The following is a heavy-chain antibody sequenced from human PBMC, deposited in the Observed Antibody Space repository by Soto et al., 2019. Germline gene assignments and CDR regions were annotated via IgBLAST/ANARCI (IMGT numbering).Heavy chain of an antibody. CDR3: ARDAGDDFGDCDDY. CDR1: GGSVRAYY. CDR2: IYSTGGT. V-gene: IGHV4-4*07. J-gene: IGHJ4*02. Sequence: SETLSLTCTVSGGSVRAYYWSWFRQPAGKGLQWIGRIYSTGGTQYNPSFKSRVTMSVDTSKNQFSLHLTSVTAADTAMYYCARDAGDDFGDCDDYWGQGTMVTVYS. D-gene: IGHD2-21*02.